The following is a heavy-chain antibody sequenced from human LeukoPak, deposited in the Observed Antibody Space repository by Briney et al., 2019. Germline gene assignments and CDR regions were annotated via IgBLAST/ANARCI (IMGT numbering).Heavy chain of an antibody. CDR2: INPNSGDT. Sequence: ASVKVSCKTSEYTFTGYYMHWVRQAPGQGLEWMGWINPNSGDTNYAQKFQGRVTMTRDTSISTAYMELSRLRSDDTAVYYCARNYGDPFYYYYMDVWGKGTTVTVSS. D-gene: IGHD4-17*01. V-gene: IGHV1-2*02. CDR3: ARNYGDPFYYYYMDV. CDR1: EYTFTGYY. J-gene: IGHJ6*03.